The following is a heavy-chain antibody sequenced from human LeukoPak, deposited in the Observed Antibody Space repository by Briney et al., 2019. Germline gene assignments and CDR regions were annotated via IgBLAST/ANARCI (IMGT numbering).Heavy chain of an antibody. CDR2: ISSDGSNR. CDR1: GFTFSSYG. D-gene: IGHD3-10*01. V-gene: IGHV3-30*18. J-gene: IGHJ3*02. CDR3: AKDFRVAEELWFGELWNAFDI. Sequence: GGSLRLSCAASGFTFSSYGMHWVRQAPGKGLEWVALISSDGSNRIYADSVKGRFSISRDNSKNTLYLQVNSLRIEDTAVYYCAKDFRVAEELWFGELWNAFDIWGQGIRVAVSS.